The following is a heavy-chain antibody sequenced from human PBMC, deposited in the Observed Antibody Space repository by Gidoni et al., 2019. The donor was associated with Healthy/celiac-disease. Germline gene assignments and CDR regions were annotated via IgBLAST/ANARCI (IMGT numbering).Heavy chain of an antibody. CDR3: ARRVGLLGWFDP. CDR2: INHSGST. V-gene: IGHV4-34*01. Sequence: QVQLQQWGAGLLKPSETLSLTCAVYGGSFSGYYWSWIRQPPGKGLAWIGEINHSGSTNYNPSLKSRVTISVDTSKNQFSLKLSSVTAADTAVYYCARRVGLLGWFDPWGQGTLVTVSS. CDR1: GGSFSGYY. D-gene: IGHD2-15*01. J-gene: IGHJ5*02.